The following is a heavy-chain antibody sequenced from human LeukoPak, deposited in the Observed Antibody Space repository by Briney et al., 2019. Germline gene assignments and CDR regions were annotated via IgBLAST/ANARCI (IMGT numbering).Heavy chain of an antibody. D-gene: IGHD3-22*01. Sequence: SETLSLTCTVSGDSISSHYWSWIRQSPGKGLEWIGYVHYSGGATYNPSLKSRVTISVATSKTQFSLKLSSVTAADTAVYYCARSWLKNHDCTGYWGQGTLVTVSS. V-gene: IGHV4-59*11. CDR2: VHYSGGA. CDR3: ARSWLKNHDCTGY. J-gene: IGHJ4*02. CDR1: GDSISSHY.